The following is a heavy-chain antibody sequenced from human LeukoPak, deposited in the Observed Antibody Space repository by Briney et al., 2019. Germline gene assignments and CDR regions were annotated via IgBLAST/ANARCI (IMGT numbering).Heavy chain of an antibody. Sequence: GGSLRLSCAASGFTFSSYVMSWVRQAPGKGLEWVSAISGSGGSAYYADSVKGRFTISRDNSKNTLYLQMNSLRAEDTAVYYCAKGQIITMVRGVPLYYFDYWGQGTLVTVSS. CDR1: GFTFSSYV. D-gene: IGHD3-10*01. J-gene: IGHJ4*02. CDR3: AKGQIITMVRGVPLYYFDY. CDR2: ISGSGGSA. V-gene: IGHV3-23*01.